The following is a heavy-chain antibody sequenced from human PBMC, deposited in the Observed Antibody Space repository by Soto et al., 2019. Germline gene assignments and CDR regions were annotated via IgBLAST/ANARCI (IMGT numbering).Heavy chain of an antibody. D-gene: IGHD3-3*01. CDR1: GGSFTGYF. CDR2: ISSSGGT. Sequence: SETLSLTCAVYGGSFTGYFWSWIRQAPGRGLEWIGEISSSGGTNYNPSLKSRVTISVDRPRSQFSLMLSSVSAADTAVYYCAAYYDISSGNYPYWGQGTQVTVSS. CDR3: AAYYDISSGNYPY. J-gene: IGHJ4*02. V-gene: IGHV4-34*01.